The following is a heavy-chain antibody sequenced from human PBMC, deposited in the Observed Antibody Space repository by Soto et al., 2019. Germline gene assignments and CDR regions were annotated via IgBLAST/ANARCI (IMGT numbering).Heavy chain of an antibody. CDR2: IYVTGTT. CDR3: ARLYGSYIWADNDFDS. Sequence: QVQLQQSGPGLLRPSQTLSLACTVSGGSINNGDYYWSWIRQTPGKGLAWIGYIYVTGTTYYNPSRNSRHYISIDRPHIQFFLNLTSVTPADTAVYFCARLYGSYIWADNDFDSWGQGRLVTVSS. V-gene: IGHV4-30-4*01. CDR1: GGSINNGDYY. D-gene: IGHD3-10*01. J-gene: IGHJ4*02.